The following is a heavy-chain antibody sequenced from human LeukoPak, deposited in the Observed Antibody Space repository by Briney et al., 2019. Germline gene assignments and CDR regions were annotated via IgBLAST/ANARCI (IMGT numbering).Heavy chain of an antibody. CDR1: GFIFTDYG. Sequence: GGSLRLSCAASGFIFTDYGMHWVRQAPGKGLDWVAFIRYDEKNYYADSVKGRFTISRDNSKNSLYLQMNSLRAEDTAVYYCAREGLRWTYYFDYWGQGTLVTVSS. J-gene: IGHJ4*02. CDR3: AREGLRWTYYFDY. CDR2: IRYDEKN. V-gene: IGHV3-30*02. D-gene: IGHD4-23*01.